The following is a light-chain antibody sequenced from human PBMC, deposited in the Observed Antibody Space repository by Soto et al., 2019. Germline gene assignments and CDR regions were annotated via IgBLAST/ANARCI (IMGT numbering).Light chain of an antibody. J-gene: IGKJ4*01. CDR1: QSVSSN. Sequence: EIVMTQSPATLSVSPGERATLSCRASQSVSSNLAWYQQKPGQAPRLLIYGASSRATGIPDRFSGSGSGTDFTLTISRLEPEDFAVYYCHQYYKWPLTFGGGTKVDI. V-gene: IGKV3D-15*01. CDR2: GAS. CDR3: HQYYKWPLT.